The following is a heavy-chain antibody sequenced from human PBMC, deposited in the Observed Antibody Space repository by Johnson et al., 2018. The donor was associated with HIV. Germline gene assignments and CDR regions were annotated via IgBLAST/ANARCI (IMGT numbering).Heavy chain of an antibody. D-gene: IGHD3-22*01. V-gene: IGHV3-15*01. CDR3: TTAGSSGSAHAFD. CDR2: IKSKTEGGTT. J-gene: IGHJ3*02. Sequence: VQLVESGGGLIKPGGSLRLSCAASGFTFSNAWMSWVRQGPGQGLEWVGRIKSKTEGGTTDYAAPVKGRFTISRDDSKNTLFLQMNSLKIEDTATYYCTTAGSSGSAHAFD. CDR1: GFTFSNAW.